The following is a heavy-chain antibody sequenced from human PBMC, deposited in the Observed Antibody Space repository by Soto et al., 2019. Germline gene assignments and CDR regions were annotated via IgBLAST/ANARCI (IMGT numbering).Heavy chain of an antibody. CDR2: ISYDGSNK. J-gene: IGHJ6*02. CDR1: GFTFSSYA. CDR3: ASEAADGTGHYYGMDV. Sequence: GGSLRLSCAASGFTFSSYAMHWVRQAPGKGLEWVAVISYDGSNKYYADSVKGRFTISRDNSKNTLYLQMNSLRAEDTAVYYCASEAADGTGHYYGMDVWGQGTTVTVYS. V-gene: IGHV3-30-3*01. D-gene: IGHD6-13*01.